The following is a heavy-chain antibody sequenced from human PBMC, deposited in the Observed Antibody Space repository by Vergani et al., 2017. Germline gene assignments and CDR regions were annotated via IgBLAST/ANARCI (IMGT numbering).Heavy chain of an antibody. CDR3: ARERCSGGSCSERARGRFDP. J-gene: IGHJ5*02. CDR2: INSDGSST. CDR1: GFTFSSYW. D-gene: IGHD2-15*01. V-gene: IGHV3-74*01. Sequence: EVQLVESGGGLVKPGGSLRLSCAASGFTFSSYWMHWVRQAPGKGLVWVSRINSDGSSTSYADSVKGRFTISRDNAKNTLYLQMNSLRAEDTAVYYCARERCSGGSCSERARGRFDPWGQGTLVTVSS.